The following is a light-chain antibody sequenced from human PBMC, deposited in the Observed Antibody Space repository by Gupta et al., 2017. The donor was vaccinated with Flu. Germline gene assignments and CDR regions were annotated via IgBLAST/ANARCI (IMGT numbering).Light chain of an antibody. Sequence: EIVLTQSPGTLFLSPGERATLSCRASQSVSSRYLAWYQQKPGQAPRLLIYAASSRASGIPDRFSGSGSGTDFTLTISRLEPEDFAMYYCQQYGRSPPWTFGQGTKVEIK. V-gene: IGKV3-20*01. CDR2: AAS. CDR3: QQYGRSPPWT. CDR1: QSVSSRY. J-gene: IGKJ1*01.